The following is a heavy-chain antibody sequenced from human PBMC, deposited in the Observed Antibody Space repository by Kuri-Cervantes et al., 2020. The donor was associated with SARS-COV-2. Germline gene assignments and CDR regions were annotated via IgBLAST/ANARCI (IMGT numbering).Heavy chain of an antibody. CDR3: ARGLAIFGVRNAFDI. CDR2: ISYDGSNK. CDR1: GFTFSSYA. V-gene: IGHV3-30*04. J-gene: IGHJ3*02. D-gene: IGHD3-3*01. Sequence: GESLKTSCAASGFTFSSYAMHWVRQAPGKGLEWVAVISYDGSNKYYADSVKGRFTISRDNSKNTLYLQMNSLRAEDTAVYYCARGLAIFGVRNAFDIWGQGTMVTVSS.